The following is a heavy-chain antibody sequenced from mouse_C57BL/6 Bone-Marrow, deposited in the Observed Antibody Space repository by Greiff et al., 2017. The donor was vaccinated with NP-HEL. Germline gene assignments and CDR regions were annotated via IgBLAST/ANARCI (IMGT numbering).Heavy chain of an antibody. D-gene: IGHD2-1*01. Sequence: QVQLKESGAELVRPGASVTLSCKASGYTFTDYEMHWVKQTPVHGLEWIGAIDPETGGTAYNQKFKGKAILTADKSSSTAYMELRSLTSEDSAVYYCTREEIYYGQAWFAYWGQGTLVTVSA. V-gene: IGHV1-15*01. CDR1: GYTFTDYE. CDR2: IDPETGGT. J-gene: IGHJ3*01. CDR3: TREEIYYGQAWFAY.